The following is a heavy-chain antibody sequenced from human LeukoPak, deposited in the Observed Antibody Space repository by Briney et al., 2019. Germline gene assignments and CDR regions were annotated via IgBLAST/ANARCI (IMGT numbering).Heavy chain of an antibody. CDR1: GFTFSSYW. V-gene: IGHV3-66*01. J-gene: IGHJ4*02. CDR3: ARDRPVDY. Sequence: PGGSLRLSCAASGFTFSSYWMHWVRQAPGKGLEWVSVIYSGGSTYYADSVKGRFTISRDNSKNTLYLQMSSLRAEDTAVYYCARDRPVDYWGQGTLVTVSS. CDR2: IYSGGST.